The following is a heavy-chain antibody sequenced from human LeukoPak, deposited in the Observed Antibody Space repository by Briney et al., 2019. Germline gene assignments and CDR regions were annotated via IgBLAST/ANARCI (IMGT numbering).Heavy chain of an antibody. Sequence: PSETLSLTCTVSGGSVSSGSYYWCWIRQPPGKGLEWIGYIYYSGSTNYNPSLKSRVTISVDTSKNQFSLKLSSVTAADTAVYYCARDERPLYGMDVWGQGTTVTVSS. CDR3: ARDERPLYGMDV. V-gene: IGHV4-61*01. J-gene: IGHJ6*02. CDR1: GGSVSSGSYY. CDR2: IYYSGST. D-gene: IGHD1-1*01.